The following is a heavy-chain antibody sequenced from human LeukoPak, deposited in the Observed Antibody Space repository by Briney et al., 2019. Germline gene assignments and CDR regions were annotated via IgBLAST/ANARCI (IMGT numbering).Heavy chain of an antibody. CDR1: GYTFTGYY. Sequence: ASVKVSCKPSGYTFTGYYVHWVRQAPGRGLEWMGWINPNTGDTKYTRKFQGGVTMTRDTPISAASMELSRLRSDDTAVYYCAKLYSGTDKSHYYYMDVWSKGTTVIVSS. CDR3: AKLYSGTDKSHYYYMDV. CDR2: INPNTGDT. V-gene: IGHV1-2*02. J-gene: IGHJ6*03. D-gene: IGHD1-26*01.